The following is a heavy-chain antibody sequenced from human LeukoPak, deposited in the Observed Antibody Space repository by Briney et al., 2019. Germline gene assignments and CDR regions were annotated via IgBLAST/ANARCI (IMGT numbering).Heavy chain of an antibody. V-gene: IGHV3-23*01. D-gene: IGHD5-12*01. CDR3: GKYLHPSCYPYALDT. CDR2: ISGSADIT. Sequence: GGSLRLSCSASGFTFSSYAMGWVRQAPGRGREWVASISGSADITTYADSLMGRFTISRDNSKNTLYLQINSLRDEDTALYYCGKYLHPSCYPYALDTWGQGTMVTVSS. J-gene: IGHJ3*02. CDR1: GFTFSSYA.